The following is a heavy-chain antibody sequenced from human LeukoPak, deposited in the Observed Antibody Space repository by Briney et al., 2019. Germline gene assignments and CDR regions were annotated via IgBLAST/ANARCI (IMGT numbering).Heavy chain of an antibody. Sequence: SETLSLTCAVSGGSFSNYYWSWIRQPPGKGLEWIGSIYYSGSTYYNPSLKSRVTISVDTSKNQFSLKLSSVTAADTAVYYCARHYPPTGYYYYYMDVWGKGTTVTISS. D-gene: IGHD3-9*01. V-gene: IGHV4-39*01. CDR1: GGSFSNYY. J-gene: IGHJ6*03. CDR3: ARHYPPTGYYYYYMDV. CDR2: IYYSGST.